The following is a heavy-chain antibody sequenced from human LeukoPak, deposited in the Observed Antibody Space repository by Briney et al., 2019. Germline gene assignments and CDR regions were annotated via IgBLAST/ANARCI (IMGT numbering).Heavy chain of an antibody. Sequence: GRSLRLSCAASGFTFDDYAMPWVRQAPGKGLEWVSGISWNSGSIGYADSVKGRFTISRDNAKNSLYLQVNSLRAEDTALYYCAKDKNYDSSGFQHWGQGTLVTVSS. V-gene: IGHV3-9*01. D-gene: IGHD3-22*01. CDR3: AKDKNYDSSGFQH. CDR2: ISWNSGSI. J-gene: IGHJ1*01. CDR1: GFTFDDYA.